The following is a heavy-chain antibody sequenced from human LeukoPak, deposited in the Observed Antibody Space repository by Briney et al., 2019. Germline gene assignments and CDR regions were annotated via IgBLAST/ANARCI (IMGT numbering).Heavy chain of an antibody. V-gene: IGHV4-34*01. CDR3: ARWSLRGCSGSPCFDY. Sequence: SETLSLTCAVYGGSFSGYFWSWIRQPPGKGLEWIGELTESGRTSYDPSLKSRVTIAEDTSKNQFSLKLSSVTAADTAVYYCARWSLRGCSGSPCFDYWGQGTLVTVSS. CDR1: GGSFSGYF. J-gene: IGHJ4*02. D-gene: IGHD2-15*01. CDR2: LTESGRT.